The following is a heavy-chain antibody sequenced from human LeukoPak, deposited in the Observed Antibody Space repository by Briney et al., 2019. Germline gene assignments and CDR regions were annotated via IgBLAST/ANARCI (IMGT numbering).Heavy chain of an antibody. D-gene: IGHD1-1*01. V-gene: IGHV3-30*02. CDR2: IRYDGSNK. CDR3: AKDKDPWKSTSISDFDY. J-gene: IGHJ4*02. CDR1: GFTFSTYG. Sequence: GGSLRLSCAASGFTFSTYGMHWVRQAPGKGLEWVAFIRYDGSNKYYADPVKGRFTISRDNSKNTLYLQMNSLRAVDTAVYFCAKDKDPWKSTSISDFDYWGQGTLVTVSS.